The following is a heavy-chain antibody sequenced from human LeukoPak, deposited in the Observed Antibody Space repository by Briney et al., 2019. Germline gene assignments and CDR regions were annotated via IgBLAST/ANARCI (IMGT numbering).Heavy chain of an antibody. CDR2: ISGSGGST. CDR1: GFTFSSYA. V-gene: IGHV3-23*01. D-gene: IGHD5-12*01. J-gene: IGHJ6*02. CDR3: AKDRQVATIRDYYYYGMDV. Sequence: GGSLRLSCAASGFTFSSYAMSWVRQAPGKGLEWVSAISGSGGSTYYADSVKGRFTISRDNSKNTLYLQMNSLRAEDTAVYYCAKDRQVATIRDYYYYGMDVWGQGTTVTVSS.